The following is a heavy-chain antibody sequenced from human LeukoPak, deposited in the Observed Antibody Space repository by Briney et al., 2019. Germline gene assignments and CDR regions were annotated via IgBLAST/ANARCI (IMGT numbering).Heavy chain of an antibody. J-gene: IGHJ4*02. V-gene: IGHV1-46*01. CDR2: INPSGGST. D-gene: IGHD3-22*01. Sequence: GASVKASCKASGYTFTSYYMHWVRQATGQGLEWMGIINPSGGSTSYAQKFQGRVTMTRDTSTSTVYMELSSLRSEDTAVYYCARVRVPGGYDSSGSFDYWGQGTLVTVSS. CDR3: ARVRVPGGYDSSGSFDY. CDR1: GYTFTSYY.